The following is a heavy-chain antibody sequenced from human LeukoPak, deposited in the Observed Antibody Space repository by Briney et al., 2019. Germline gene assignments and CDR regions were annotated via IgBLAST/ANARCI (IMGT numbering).Heavy chain of an antibody. CDR3: ARVRWTTASDY. Sequence: SETLSLTCAVYGGSFSGYYWSWIRQPPGKGLEWIGEINHSGSTNYNPPLKSRVTISIDTSKNQFSLILNSVTAADTAVYYCARVRWTTASDYWGQGTLVTVSS. CDR2: INHSGST. D-gene: IGHD4-11*01. J-gene: IGHJ4*02. CDR1: GGSFSGYY. V-gene: IGHV4-34*01.